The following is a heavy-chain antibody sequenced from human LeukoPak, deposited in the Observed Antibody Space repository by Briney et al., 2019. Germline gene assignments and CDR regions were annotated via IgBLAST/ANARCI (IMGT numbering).Heavy chain of an antibody. D-gene: IGHD6-13*01. J-gene: IGHJ4*02. CDR2: IYYSGST. Sequence: SETLSLTCAVSGGSIRNNNWWSWVRQPPGKGLEWIGSIYYSGSTYYNPSLKSRVTISVDTSKNQFSLKLSSVTAADTAVYYCARDASLYHIAVAGRRGYFDYWGQGTLVTVSS. V-gene: IGHV4-4*02. CDR3: ARDASLYHIAVAGRRGYFDY. CDR1: GGSIRNNNW.